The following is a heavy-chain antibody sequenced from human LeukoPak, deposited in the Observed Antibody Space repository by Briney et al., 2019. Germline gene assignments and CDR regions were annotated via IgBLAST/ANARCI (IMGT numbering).Heavy chain of an antibody. D-gene: IGHD2-15*01. CDR1: GGSISSSSYY. V-gene: IGHV4-39*01. CDR2: IYYSGST. Sequence: SETLSLTCTVSGGSISSSSYYWGWIRQPPGKGLEWIGSIYYSGSTYYNPSLKSRVTISVDTSKNQFSLKLSSVTAADTAVYYCARHVGDTYYFDYWGQGTLVTVSS. CDR3: ARHVGDTYYFDY. J-gene: IGHJ4*02.